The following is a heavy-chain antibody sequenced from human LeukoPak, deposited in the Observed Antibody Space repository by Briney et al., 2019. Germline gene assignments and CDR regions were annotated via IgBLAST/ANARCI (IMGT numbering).Heavy chain of an antibody. CDR1: GGSISSSSYY. J-gene: IGHJ4*02. CDR2: ICYSGST. D-gene: IGHD3-3*01. Sequence: SEALSLTCTVSGGSISSSSYYWGWIRQPPGKGLEWIGSICYSGSTYYNPSLKSRVTISVDTSKNQFSLKLSSVTAADTAVYYCARLHQGLLEWLLGEYYFDYWGQGTLVTVSS. CDR3: ARLHQGLLEWLLGEYYFDY. V-gene: IGHV4-39*01.